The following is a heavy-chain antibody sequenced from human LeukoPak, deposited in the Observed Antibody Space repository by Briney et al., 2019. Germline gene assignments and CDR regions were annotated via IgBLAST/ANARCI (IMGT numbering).Heavy chain of an antibody. V-gene: IGHV4-4*02. Sequence: SETLSLTCAVSGGSISSSNWWSWVRQPPGKGLEWIGEIYHSGSTNYNPSLKSRVTISVDKSKNQFSLKLSSVTAADTAVYYCAGDGGPGYNSNAFDIWGQGTMVTVSS. D-gene: IGHD5-24*01. CDR3: AGDGGPGYNSNAFDI. J-gene: IGHJ3*02. CDR1: GGSISSSNW. CDR2: IYHSGST.